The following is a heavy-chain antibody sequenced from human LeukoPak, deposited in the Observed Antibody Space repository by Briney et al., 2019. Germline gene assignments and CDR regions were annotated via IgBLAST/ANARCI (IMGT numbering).Heavy chain of an antibody. D-gene: IGHD1-26*01. CDR1: GDSISSYY. CDR3: ARVSGSYLRYWFDP. J-gene: IGHJ5*02. Sequence: SETLSLTFTVSGDSISSYYWSWIRQPPGKGLEWIGYIYYSGSTNYNPSLKSRVTISVDTSKNQFSLKLSSVTAADTAVYYCARVSGSYLRYWFDPWGQGTLVTVSS. V-gene: IGHV4-59*01. CDR2: IYYSGST.